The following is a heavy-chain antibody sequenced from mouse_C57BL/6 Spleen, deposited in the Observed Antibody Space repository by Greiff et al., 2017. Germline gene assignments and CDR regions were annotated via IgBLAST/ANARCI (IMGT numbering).Heavy chain of an antibody. CDR1: GYTFTSYW. V-gene: IGHV1-55*01. J-gene: IGHJ2*01. CDR3: AINYGSSYFDY. CDR2: IYPGSGST. Sequence: VQLQQPGAELVKPGASVKMSCKASGYTFTSYWITWVTQRPGQGLEWIGDIYPGSGSTNYNEKFKSKATPTVDKSSSTAYMQLSSLTSEDSAVYYCAINYGSSYFDYWGQGTTLTVSS. D-gene: IGHD1-1*01.